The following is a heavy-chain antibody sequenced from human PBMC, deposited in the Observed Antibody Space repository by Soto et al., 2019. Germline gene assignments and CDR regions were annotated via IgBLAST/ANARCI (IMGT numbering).Heavy chain of an antibody. CDR2: ISGSTSGT. CDR3: VKDRGFIDLFDY. CDR1: GFAFSTYA. V-gene: IGHV3-23*01. J-gene: IGHJ4*02. Sequence: GGSLRLSCAASGFAFSTYAMSWVRQAPGKGLEWVSSISGSTSGTYYADAVKGRFTISRDNSNNTLYLQMNSLRAEDTAVYYCVKDRGFIDLFDYCCQGDLLTVSS. D-gene: IGHD3-10*01.